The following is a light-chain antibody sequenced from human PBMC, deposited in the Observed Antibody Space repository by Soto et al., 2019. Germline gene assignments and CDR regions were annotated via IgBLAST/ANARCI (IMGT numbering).Light chain of an antibody. CDR2: GAS. Sequence: ERVMTQSAATLSVSPGERATLSCRASQSVGSNLAWYQQKPGQAPRLLIFGASSRATGVPARFSGSGSGTEFTLTINSLQSEDFAVYFCQQYDNLPRTVGPGTKVDIK. CDR1: QSVGSN. CDR3: QQYDNLPRT. V-gene: IGKV3-15*01. J-gene: IGKJ3*01.